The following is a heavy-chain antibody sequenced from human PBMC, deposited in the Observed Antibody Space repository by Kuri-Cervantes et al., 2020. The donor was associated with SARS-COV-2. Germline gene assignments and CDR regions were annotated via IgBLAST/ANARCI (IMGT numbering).Heavy chain of an antibody. V-gene: IGHV4-61*08. J-gene: IGHJ6*02. CDR1: GFSPSTSGMR. CDR3: ARGALGYSSSWYIVDYYGMDV. CDR2: IYYSGST. Sequence: SGPTLVKPTQTPTLTCTFSGFSPSTSGMRVSWIRQPPGKGLEWIGYIYYSGSTNYNPSLKSRVTISVDTSKNQFSLKLSSVTAADTAVYYCARGALGYSSSWYIVDYYGMDVWGQGTTVTVSS. D-gene: IGHD6-13*01.